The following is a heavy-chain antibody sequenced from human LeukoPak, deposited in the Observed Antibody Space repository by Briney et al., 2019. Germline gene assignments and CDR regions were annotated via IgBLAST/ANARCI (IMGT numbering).Heavy chain of an antibody. CDR2: IRSKAYGGTT. CDR1: GFTFGDYA. D-gene: IGHD4-17*01. J-gene: IGHJ4*02. CDR3: TGTVDYGDYAVGAMDY. V-gene: IGHV3-49*03. Sequence: GGSLRLSCTASGFTFGDYAMSWFRQAPGKGLEWVAFIRSKAYGGTTEYAAPVKGRFTISREDSKSIAYLQMNSLKTEDTAVYYCTGTVDYGDYAVGAMDYWGQGTLVTVSS.